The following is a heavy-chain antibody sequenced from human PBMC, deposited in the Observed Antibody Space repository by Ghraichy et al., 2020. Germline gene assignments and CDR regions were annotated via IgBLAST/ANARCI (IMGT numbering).Heavy chain of an antibody. J-gene: IGHJ4*02. CDR2: ISAYNGNT. CDR1: GYTFTSYG. V-gene: IGHV1-18*01. D-gene: IGHD1-7*01. CDR3: ARVPLSNWNSPRGY. Sequence: ASVKVSCKASGYTFTSYGISWVRQAPGQGLEWMGWISAYNGNTNYAQKLQGRVTMTTDTSTSTAYMELRSLRSDDTAVYYCARVPLSNWNSPRGYWGQGTLVTVSS.